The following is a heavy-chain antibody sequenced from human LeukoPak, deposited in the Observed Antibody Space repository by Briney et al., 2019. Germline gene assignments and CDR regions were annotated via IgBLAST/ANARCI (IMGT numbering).Heavy chain of an antibody. Sequence: ASVQVSCKASGYTFTSYYMHWVRPAPGQGLEWMGIINPSGGSISYAQKFQGSVTMTSDISTSTVYMELSSLRSEDTAVYDDARGVDGAAVWELRISMYWGQGTLVTVSS. V-gene: IGHV1-46*01. CDR1: GYTFTSYY. CDR2: INPSGGSI. D-gene: IGHD1-26*01. J-gene: IGHJ4*02. CDR3: ARGVDGAAVWELRISMY.